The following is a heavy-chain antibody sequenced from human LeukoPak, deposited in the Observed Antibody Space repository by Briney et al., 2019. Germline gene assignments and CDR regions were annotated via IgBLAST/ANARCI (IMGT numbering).Heavy chain of an antibody. CDR3: AKQGWELAGVYFDY. D-gene: IGHD1-26*01. J-gene: IGHJ4*02. CDR1: GFTFSDYY. CDR2: ISSSGRTM. V-gene: IGHV3-11*01. Sequence: GGSLRLSCAASGFTFSDYYMSWIRQAPGKGLEWVSFISSSGRTMYYADSVQGRFTISRDNAKNSLYLQMNSLRAEDTAVYYCAKQGWELAGVYFDYWGQGTLVTVSS.